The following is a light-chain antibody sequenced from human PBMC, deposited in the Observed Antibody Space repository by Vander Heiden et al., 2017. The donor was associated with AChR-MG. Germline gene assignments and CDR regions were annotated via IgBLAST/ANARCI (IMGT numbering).Light chain of an antibody. Sequence: INCKSSQSVLYSSNNKNYLAWYQQKPGQPPKLLIYWASTRESGVPDRFSGSGSGTDFTLTISSLQAEDVAVYYCQQYYSTPWTFGQGTKVEIK. CDR2: WAS. CDR1: QSVLYSSNNKNY. V-gene: IGKV4-1*01. CDR3: QQYYSTPWT. J-gene: IGKJ1*01.